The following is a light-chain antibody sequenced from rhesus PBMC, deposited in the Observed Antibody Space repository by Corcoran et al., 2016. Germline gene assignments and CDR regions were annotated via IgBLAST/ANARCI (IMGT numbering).Light chain of an antibody. V-gene: IGLV2-13*03. Sequence: QAAPTQSPPVSGSPGQSVTISSTGTSSDIGGYNRVSWYQQHPGKAPKLMIYEVSKRPSGVSDRFSGSKSGNTASLTISGLQAEDDADYYCSAYASSNTFIFGAGTRLTVL. CDR1: SSDIGGYNR. CDR3: SAYASSNTFI. J-gene: IGLJ1*01. CDR2: EVS.